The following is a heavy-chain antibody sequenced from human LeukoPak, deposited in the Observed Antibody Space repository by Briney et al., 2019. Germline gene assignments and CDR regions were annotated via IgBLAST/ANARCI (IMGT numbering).Heavy chain of an antibody. D-gene: IGHD5-12*01. CDR1: GGSFSGYN. V-gene: IGHV4-34*01. CDR2: INHSGST. Sequence: SETLSLTCAVYGGSFSGYNWSWISNPQGKGLERIGEINHSGSTNYNPSLKSRVTLSVDTSKNQFSLKVPSVTAADTAVYYCARVDWLRDYYYYMDVWGKGTTVTVSS. CDR3: ARVDWLRDYYYYMDV. J-gene: IGHJ6*03.